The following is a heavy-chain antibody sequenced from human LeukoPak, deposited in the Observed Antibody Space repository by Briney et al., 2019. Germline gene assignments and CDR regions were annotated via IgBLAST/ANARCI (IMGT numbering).Heavy chain of an antibody. D-gene: IGHD3-16*02. CDR2: IYYSGST. Sequence: SETLSLTCTVSGGSISSSSYYWGWIRQPPGKGLEWIGSIYYSGSTYYNPSLKSRVTISVDTSKNQFSLKLSSVTAADTAVYYCARRSSLGELSFWDAFDNWGQGTMVTVSS. V-gene: IGHV4-39*01. CDR1: GGSISSSSYY. CDR3: ARRSSLGELSFWDAFDN. J-gene: IGHJ3*02.